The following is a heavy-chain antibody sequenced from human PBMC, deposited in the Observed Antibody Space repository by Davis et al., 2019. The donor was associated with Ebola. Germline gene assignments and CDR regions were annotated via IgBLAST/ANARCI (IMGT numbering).Heavy chain of an antibody. Sequence: PGGSLRLSCEGSGFTFSGYTMNWVRQAPGKGLEWVSSIGSDGVHAFHADSVRGRFTISRDNARNSLFLQMNSLRAEDTAVYYCARDIPFSSYDYWGQGTLVTVSS. J-gene: IGHJ4*02. CDR3: ARDIPFSSYDY. CDR1: GFTFSGYT. CDR2: IGSDGVHA. D-gene: IGHD4-11*01. V-gene: IGHV3-21*01.